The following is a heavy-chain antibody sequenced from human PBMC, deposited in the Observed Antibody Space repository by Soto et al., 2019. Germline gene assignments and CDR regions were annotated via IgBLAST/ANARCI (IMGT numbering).Heavy chain of an antibody. V-gene: IGHV4-38-2*01. J-gene: IGHJ4*02. CDR2: IYHSGTT. CDR3: SRTENVGYFPY. CDR1: GGSIINNYW. Sequence: SETLSLTCDVSGGSIINNYWWAWIRQSPGKGLVWIGSIYHSGTTYYNPSLESRATISVDTSESRFALKLSSVTAADSARYYCSRTENVGYFPYLGQGTLVTVSS. D-gene: IGHD2-21*01.